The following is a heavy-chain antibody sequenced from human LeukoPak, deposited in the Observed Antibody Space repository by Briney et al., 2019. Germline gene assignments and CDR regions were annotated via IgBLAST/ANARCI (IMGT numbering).Heavy chain of an antibody. J-gene: IGHJ4*02. V-gene: IGHV4-39*07. Sequence: SETLSLTCTVSGGSISGSSQYWGWLRQPPGKGLEWIASIYYAGSTYYNPSLKSRVTISVDTSKNQFSLSLSSVTAADTAVYYCARDGGNGYYFDYWGQGILVTVSS. CDR2: IYYAGST. CDR3: ARDGGNGYYFDY. CDR1: GGSISGSSQY. D-gene: IGHD4-23*01.